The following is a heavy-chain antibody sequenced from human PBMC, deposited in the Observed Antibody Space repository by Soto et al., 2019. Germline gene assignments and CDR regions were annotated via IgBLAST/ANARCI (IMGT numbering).Heavy chain of an antibody. CDR2: ISSSGNRI. V-gene: IGHV3-48*02. CDR3: ARVTASGEYASADFQD. CDR1: GFMFSSYS. D-gene: IGHD4-17*01. Sequence: EVQLVESGGGLVQPGGSLRLSCAASGFMFSSYSMNWVRQPPGKGLEWVSYISSSGNRIQYADSAEGRFTISRDNAKRSLYLRMNSLRDEDTAMYYCARVTASGEYASADFQDWGQGTLVAVSS. J-gene: IGHJ1*01.